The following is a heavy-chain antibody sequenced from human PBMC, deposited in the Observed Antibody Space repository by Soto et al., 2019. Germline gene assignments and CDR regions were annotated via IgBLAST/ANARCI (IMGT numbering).Heavy chain of an antibody. V-gene: IGHV2-5*02. CDR1: GFSLSTNAMG. Sequence: QITLKESGPALVKPTQTLTLTCTFSGFSLSTNAMGVGWIRQPPGKALEWLAVIYWDDDKRYSPSLKSRLTITQDTSTNQVVLILTNIDPVDTATYFCAHTSAKPTFDFWGQGTLVTVSS. CDR2: IYWDDDK. CDR3: AHTSAKPTFDF. J-gene: IGHJ4*02.